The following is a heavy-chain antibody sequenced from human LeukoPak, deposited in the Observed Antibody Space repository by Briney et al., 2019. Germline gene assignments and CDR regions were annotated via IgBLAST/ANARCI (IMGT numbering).Heavy chain of an antibody. V-gene: IGHV3-23*01. D-gene: IGHD3-10*01. CDR3: ARARRSGGITLIRGVKDRGWFDS. CDR1: GFTFNNFG. CDR2: ISGSGDST. Sequence: GGTLRLSCAASGFTFNNFGMSWVRQAPGKGLEWVSAISGSGDSTYSADSVKGRFTISRDNSKNTLYLQMNSLRAEDTAVHYCARARRSGGITLIRGVKDRGWFDSWGQGTLVTVSS. J-gene: IGHJ5*01.